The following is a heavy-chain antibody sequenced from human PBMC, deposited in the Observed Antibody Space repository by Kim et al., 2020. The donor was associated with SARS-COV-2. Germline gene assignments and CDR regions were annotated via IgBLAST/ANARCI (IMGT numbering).Heavy chain of an antibody. V-gene: IGHV3-43*01. D-gene: IGHD6-6*01. Sequence: GRFTISRDNSKNSLYLQMNSLRTEDTALYYCAKDSSYSSSSGYYYYYMDVWGKGTTVTVSS. J-gene: IGHJ6*03. CDR3: AKDSSYSSSSGYYYYYMDV.